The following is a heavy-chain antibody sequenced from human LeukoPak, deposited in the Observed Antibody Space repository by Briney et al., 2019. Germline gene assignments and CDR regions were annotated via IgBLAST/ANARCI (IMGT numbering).Heavy chain of an antibody. CDR1: GYTFTGYY. V-gene: IGHV1-2*02. CDR2: INPNSGGT. J-gene: IGHJ6*03. Sequence: ASVKVSCKASGYTFTGYYMHWARQAPGQGLEWMGWINPNSGGTNYAQKFQGRVTMTRDTSISTAYMELSRLRSDDTAVYYCARVSSAYYYYMDVWGKGTTVTISS. CDR3: ARVSSAYYYYMDV.